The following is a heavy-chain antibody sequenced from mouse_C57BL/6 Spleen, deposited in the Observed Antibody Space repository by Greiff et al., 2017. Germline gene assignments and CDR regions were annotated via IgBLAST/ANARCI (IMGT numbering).Heavy chain of an antibody. CDR1: GYTFTDYY. Sequence: EVQLQQSGPELVKPGASVKISCKASGYTFTDYYMNWVKQSHGKSLEWIGDINPNNGGTSYNQKFKGKATLTVDKSSSTAYMELRSLTSEDSAVYYCARGTVVGGGYFDVWGTGTTVTVSS. CDR3: ARGTVVGGGYFDV. CDR2: INPNNGGT. D-gene: IGHD1-1*01. V-gene: IGHV1-26*01. J-gene: IGHJ1*03.